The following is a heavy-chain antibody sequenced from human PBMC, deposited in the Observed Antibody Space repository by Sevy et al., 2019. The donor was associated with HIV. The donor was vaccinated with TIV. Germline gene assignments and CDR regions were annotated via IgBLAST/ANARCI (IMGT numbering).Heavy chain of an antibody. CDR2: ISYDGRNTK. Sequence: GGSLRLSCVGSGFSFSDHRMHWVRQAPGKGLEWMAVISYDGRNTKYKADSVKGRFTISRDNSKNTLYLQMNSLGAEDTAKYYCARDRGEMLSSAFDYWGQGTLVTVSS. CDR3: ARDRGEMLSSAFDY. CDR1: GFSFSDHR. D-gene: IGHD3-16*01. V-gene: IGHV3-30*03. J-gene: IGHJ4*02.